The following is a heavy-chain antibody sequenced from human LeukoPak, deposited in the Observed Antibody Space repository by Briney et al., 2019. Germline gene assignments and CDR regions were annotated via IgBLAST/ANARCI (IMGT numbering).Heavy chain of an antibody. V-gene: IGHV4-59*08. Sequence: SETLSLTCSVSGGSISSYYWSWIGQPPGKGLVGSGYIYYSGSTHYHPSLKSRVTISVDTSKNQFSLKLSSVTAADTAVYYCATYTAPRRDSDYWGQGILVTVSS. J-gene: IGHJ4*02. CDR2: IYYSGST. CDR3: ATYTAPRRDSDY. CDR1: GGSISSYY. D-gene: IGHD5-24*01.